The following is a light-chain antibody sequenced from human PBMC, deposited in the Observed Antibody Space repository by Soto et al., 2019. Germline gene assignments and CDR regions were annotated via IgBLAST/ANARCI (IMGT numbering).Light chain of an antibody. V-gene: IGKV3-20*01. Sequence: EIVMTQSPATLSVSPGGRATLSCRASQSVGSNLAWYQQKPGQAPRLLIYGASSRATGIPDRFSGSGSGTDFTLTISRLEPEDFAVYYCQQYGSSFGQGTRLEIK. CDR1: QSVGSN. CDR3: QQYGSS. CDR2: GAS. J-gene: IGKJ5*01.